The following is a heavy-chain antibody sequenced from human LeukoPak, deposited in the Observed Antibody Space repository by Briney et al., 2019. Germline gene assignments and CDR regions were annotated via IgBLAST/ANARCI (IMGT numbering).Heavy chain of an antibody. CDR1: GGSFSGYY. CDR3: ARQAGDYVDY. Sequence: PSETLSLTCAVYGGSFSGYYWGWIRQSPGKGLEWIGEINHSGTTNYNPSLKSRVTISVDTSKNQLPLRLSSVTAADTAVYYCARQAGDYVDYWGQGTLVTVSS. CDR2: INHSGTT. V-gene: IGHV4-34*01. J-gene: IGHJ4*02.